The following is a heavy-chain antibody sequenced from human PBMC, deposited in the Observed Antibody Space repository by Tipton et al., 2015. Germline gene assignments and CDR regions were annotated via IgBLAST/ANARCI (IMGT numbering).Heavy chain of an antibody. Sequence: TLSLTCTVSAGSISSSFWWSWVRQPPGKGLEWIGYIYYSGSTKYSPSLKSRVTISVDSSKTQLSLKLRSVTAADTAVYYCARHRPYSSSGADYFDYWGQGTLVTVSS. J-gene: IGHJ4*02. CDR3: ARHRPYSSSGADYFDY. D-gene: IGHD6-6*01. CDR1: AGSISSSFW. CDR2: IYYSGST. V-gene: IGHV4-4*02.